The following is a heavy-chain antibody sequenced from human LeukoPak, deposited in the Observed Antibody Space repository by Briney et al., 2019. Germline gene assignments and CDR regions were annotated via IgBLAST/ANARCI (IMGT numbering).Heavy chain of an antibody. CDR2: IIPIFGTA. D-gene: IGHD3-22*01. Sequence: ASVKVSCKASGGTFSSYAISWVRQAPGQGLEWMGGIIPIFGTANYAQKFQGRVTITADESTSTAYMELSSLRSEDTAVYYCARVFNPYYYDSSGYLNWFDPWGQGTLVAVSS. CDR1: GGTFSSYA. CDR3: ARVFNPYYYDSSGYLNWFDP. J-gene: IGHJ5*02. V-gene: IGHV1-69*13.